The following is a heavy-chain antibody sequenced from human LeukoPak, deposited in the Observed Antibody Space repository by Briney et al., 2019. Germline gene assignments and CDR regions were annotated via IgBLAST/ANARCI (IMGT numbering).Heavy chain of an antibody. Sequence: SETLSLTCTVSGGSISSYYWSWIRQPAGKGLEWIGRIYTSGSTNYNPSLKSRVTMSVDTSKNQFSLKLGSVTAADTAVYYCASEGYLNWFDPWGQGTLVTVSS. CDR3: ASEGYLNWFDP. J-gene: IGHJ5*02. D-gene: IGHD1-26*01. V-gene: IGHV4-4*07. CDR2: IYTSGST. CDR1: GGSISSYY.